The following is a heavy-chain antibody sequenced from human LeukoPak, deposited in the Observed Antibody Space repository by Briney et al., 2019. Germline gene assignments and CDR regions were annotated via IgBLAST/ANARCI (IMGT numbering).Heavy chain of an antibody. CDR2: IYSGGYT. CDR3: AKDGLAYYYDSSGYYDY. Sequence: GGSLRLSCAASGFTVNNNYMSGVGQPPGRGLEWVSVIYSGGYTYYAGSVKGRFTISRDNSKNTLYLQMNSLRAEDTAVYYCAKDGLAYYYDSSGYYDYWGQGTLVTVSS. V-gene: IGHV3-53*05. D-gene: IGHD3-22*01. CDR1: GFTVNNNY. J-gene: IGHJ4*02.